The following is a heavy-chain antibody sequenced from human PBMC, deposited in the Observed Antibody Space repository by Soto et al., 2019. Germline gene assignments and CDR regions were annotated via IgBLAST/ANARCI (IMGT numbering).Heavy chain of an antibody. D-gene: IGHD2-15*01. Sequence: PSETLSLTCTVSGGSISSYYWSWIRQPAGKGLEWIGRIYTSGSTNYNPSLKSRVTTSVDTSKNQFSLKLSSVTAADTAVYYCVVVVVATVPGYDYYGMDVWGQGTTVTVSS. CDR1: GGSISSYY. CDR2: IYTSGST. J-gene: IGHJ6*02. CDR3: VVVVVATVPGYDYYGMDV. V-gene: IGHV4-4*07.